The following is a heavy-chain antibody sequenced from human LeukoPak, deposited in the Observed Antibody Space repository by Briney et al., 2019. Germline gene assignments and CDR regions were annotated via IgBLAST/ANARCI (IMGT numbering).Heavy chain of an antibody. CDR1: GFTFSSYG. CDR3: ANPGVWGGGHY. Sequence: QPGGSLRLSCAASGFTFSSYGMHWVRQAPGKGLEWVAVISYDGSNKYYADSVKGRFTISRDNSKNTLYLQMNSLRAEDTAVYYCANPGVWGGGHYWGQGTLVTVSS. CDR2: ISYDGSNK. D-gene: IGHD3-16*01. J-gene: IGHJ4*02. V-gene: IGHV3-30*18.